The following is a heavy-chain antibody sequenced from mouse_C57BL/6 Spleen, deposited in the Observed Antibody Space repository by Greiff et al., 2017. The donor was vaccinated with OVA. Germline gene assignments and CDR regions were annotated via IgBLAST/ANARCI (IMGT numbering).Heavy chain of an antibody. CDR3: AREGDFYFDD. V-gene: IGHV1-55*01. J-gene: IGHJ2*01. CDR2: IYPGSGST. Sequence: QVQLKQPGAELVKPGASVKMSCKASGYTFTSYWITWVKQRPGQGLEWIGDIYPGSGSTNYNEKFKSKATLTVDTSSSTAYMQLSSLTSEDSAVYYCAREGDFYFDDWGQGTTLTVSS. CDR1: GYTFTSYW.